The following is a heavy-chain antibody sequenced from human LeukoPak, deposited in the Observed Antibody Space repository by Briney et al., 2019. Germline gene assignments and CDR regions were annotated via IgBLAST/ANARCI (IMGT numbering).Heavy chain of an antibody. CDR2: IRYDGSNK. CDR1: GFTFTSYG. CDR3: ARYAVTTDDWYFDL. Sequence: GGSLRLSCAASGFTFTSYGMHWVRQAPGKGLEWVAFIRYDGSNKYYVDSVKGRFTISRDNSKNTLYLQMNSLRAEDTAVYYCARYAVTTDDWYFDLWGRGTLVTVS. J-gene: IGHJ2*01. D-gene: IGHD4-17*01. V-gene: IGHV3-30*02.